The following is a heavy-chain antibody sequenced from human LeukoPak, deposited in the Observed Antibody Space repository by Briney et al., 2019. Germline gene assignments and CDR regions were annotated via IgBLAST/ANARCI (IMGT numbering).Heavy chain of an antibody. J-gene: IGHJ3*02. V-gene: IGHV3-30*04. Sequence: GRSLGLSCAASGLIFSSYAMDWVRQAPGKGLAWVASISYDGTNKYYADSVKGRFTTSRDDSKNTLYLQMNSLTTEDTAVYYCATSVSVAENAFDIWGQGTMVIVSS. D-gene: IGHD6-19*01. CDR1: GLIFSSYA. CDR3: ATSVSVAENAFDI. CDR2: ISYDGTNK.